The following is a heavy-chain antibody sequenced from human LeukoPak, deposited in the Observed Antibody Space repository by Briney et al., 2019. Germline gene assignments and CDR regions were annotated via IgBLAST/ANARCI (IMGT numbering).Heavy chain of an antibody. J-gene: IGHJ4*02. CDR3: ARGMVRGINLFDN. V-gene: IGHV4-59*01. CDR1: GGSISNYY. D-gene: IGHD3-10*01. Sequence: SETLSLTCTVSGGSISNYYWSWIRQPPGKGLEWIGYIYYSGSTHYNPSLKSRVTMSVDTSKNQFSLKLSSVTAADTAVYYCARGMVRGINLFDNWGQGTLVTVSS. CDR2: IYYSGST.